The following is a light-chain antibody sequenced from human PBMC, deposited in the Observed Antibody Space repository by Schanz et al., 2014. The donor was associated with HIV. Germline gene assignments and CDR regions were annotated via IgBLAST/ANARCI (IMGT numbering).Light chain of an antibody. CDR3: STYTTSNTWV. CDR1: SSDVGGYNY. Sequence: QSALTQPASVSGSPGQSITISCTGTSSDVGGYNYVSWYQQHPGKAPKLMIYDVSDRPSGISTRFSASKSGDTASLTISGLQSEDEGDYYCSTYTTSNTWVFGGGTKLTVL. J-gene: IGLJ3*02. CDR2: DVS. V-gene: IGLV2-14*01.